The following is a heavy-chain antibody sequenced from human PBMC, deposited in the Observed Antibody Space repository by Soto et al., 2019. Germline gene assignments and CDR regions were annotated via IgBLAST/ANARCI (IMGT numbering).Heavy chain of an antibody. J-gene: IGHJ6*02. D-gene: IGHD3-16*02. CDR1: GGSVSSNSAA. V-gene: IGHV6-1*01. Sequence: PSQTLSLTCAISGGSVSSNSAAWNWIRQSPSRGLEWLGRTYYRSKWYNDYAVSVKSRITINPDTSKNQFSLQLNSVTPEDTAVYYCARDPVMITFGGVIAPWGMDVWGQGTTVTVS. CDR3: ARDPVMITFGGVIAPWGMDV. CDR2: TYYRSKWYN.